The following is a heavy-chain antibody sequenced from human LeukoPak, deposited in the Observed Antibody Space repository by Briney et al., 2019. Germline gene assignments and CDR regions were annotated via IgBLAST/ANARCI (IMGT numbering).Heavy chain of an antibody. D-gene: IGHD4-17*01. CDR1: GYSISSGYY. CDR2: IYHSGST. Sequence: SETLSLTCTVSGYSISSGYYWGWIRQPPGKGLEWIGSIYHSGSTYYNPSLKSRVTISVDTSKNQFSLKLSSVTAADTAVYYCARLYGDYGNGYYYYGMDVWGQGTTVTVSS. CDR3: ARLYGDYGNGYYYYGMDV. J-gene: IGHJ6*02. V-gene: IGHV4-38-2*02.